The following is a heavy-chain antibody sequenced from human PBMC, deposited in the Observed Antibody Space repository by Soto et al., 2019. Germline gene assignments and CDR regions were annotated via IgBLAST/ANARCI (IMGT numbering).Heavy chain of an antibody. J-gene: IGHJ3*02. V-gene: IGHV4-59*13. CDR3: ARDVGIHDAFDI. Sequence: QVRRHESGPGLVKPSEPLWLTGTVSPDPFNDYSWSGIRQPPGKGLEGFGSIYHTGKTNYNPSPESRVIISVDTSKIQFSLSLSSVTAADTAVYYCARDVGIHDAFDIWGQGTLVTVSS. D-gene: IGHD5-18*01. CDR1: PDPFNDYS. CDR2: IYHTGKT.